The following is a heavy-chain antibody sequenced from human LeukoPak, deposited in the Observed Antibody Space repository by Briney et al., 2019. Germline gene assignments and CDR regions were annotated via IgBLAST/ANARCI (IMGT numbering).Heavy chain of an antibody. CDR2: INPNSGGT. CDR3: ASKAGDDYYYYGMDV. Sequence: ASVKVSCKASGYTFTGYYMHWVRQAPGQGLEWMGWINPNSGGTNYAQKFQGRVTMTRDTSISTAYMELSRLRSDDTAVYYCASKAGDDYYYYGMDVWGQGTTVTVSS. CDR1: GYTFTGYY. D-gene: IGHD1-14*01. J-gene: IGHJ6*02. V-gene: IGHV1-2*02.